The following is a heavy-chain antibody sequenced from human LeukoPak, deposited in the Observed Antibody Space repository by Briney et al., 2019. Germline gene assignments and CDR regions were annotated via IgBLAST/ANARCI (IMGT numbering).Heavy chain of an antibody. CDR1: GFTFNSYS. D-gene: IGHD3-10*01. J-gene: IGHJ4*02. Sequence: KSGGSLRLSCAASGFTFNSYSMGWVRQAPGKGLEWVSSIGVRSNYIQYADSVKGRFSISRDDAKNSLYLEMASLRAEDTAVYYCAREKSTYGARYYYDSWGQETPVTVSS. V-gene: IGHV3-21*01. CDR2: IGVRSNYI. CDR3: AREKSTYGARYYYDS.